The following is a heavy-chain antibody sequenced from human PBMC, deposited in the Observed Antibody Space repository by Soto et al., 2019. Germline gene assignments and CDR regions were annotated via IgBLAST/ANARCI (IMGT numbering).Heavy chain of an antibody. V-gene: IGHV1-3*01. CDR2: INAGNGNT. J-gene: IGHJ6*02. D-gene: IGHD1-7*01. Sequence: QVPLVQSGAEVKKPGASVKVSCKASGYTFTSYAMHWVRQAPGQRLEWMGWINAGNGNTKYSQKFQGRVTITRDTSASTAYMELSSLRSEDTAVYYCAREDWNYGLSGYYGMDVWGQGTTVTVSS. CDR1: GYTFTSYA. CDR3: AREDWNYGLSGYYGMDV.